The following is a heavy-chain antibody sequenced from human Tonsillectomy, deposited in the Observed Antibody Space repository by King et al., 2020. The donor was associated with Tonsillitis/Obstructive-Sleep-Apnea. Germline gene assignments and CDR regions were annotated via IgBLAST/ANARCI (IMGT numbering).Heavy chain of an antibody. CDR1: GFIFRNYW. Sequence: VQLVESGGGLVQPGGSLRLSCVASGFIFRNYWMSWVRQAPGKGLEWVANIKQDGSEKSYVDSVKGRFTISRDNAKNSLYLQMNSLRDEDTAVYYCAREGYSGYDIVLDIWGQGTMVTVSS. CDR2: IKQDGSEK. D-gene: IGHD5-12*01. V-gene: IGHV3-7*01. CDR3: AREGYSGYDIVLDI. J-gene: IGHJ3*02.